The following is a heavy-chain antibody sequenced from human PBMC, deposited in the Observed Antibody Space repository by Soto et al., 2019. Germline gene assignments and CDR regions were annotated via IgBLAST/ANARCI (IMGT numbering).Heavy chain of an antibody. CDR3: ARDRVQSQGKWLAAFDY. CDR1: GYTFTSYG. D-gene: IGHD6-19*01. CDR2: ISTYNGNT. J-gene: IGHJ4*02. V-gene: IGHV1-18*01. Sequence: ASVKVSCKASGYTFTSYGISWVRQAPGQGLEWMGWISTYNGNTNYAQKLQGRVTMTTDTSTSTAYMELRSLRSDDTAVYYCARDRVQSQGKWLAAFDYWGQGTLVTVSS.